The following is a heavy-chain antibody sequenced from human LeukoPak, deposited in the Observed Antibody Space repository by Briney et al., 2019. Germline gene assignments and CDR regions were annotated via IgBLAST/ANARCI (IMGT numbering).Heavy chain of an antibody. D-gene: IGHD6-6*01. Sequence: SETLSLTCAVYGXSFSGYYWSWIRQPPGKGLEWIGEINHSGSTNYNPSLKSRVTISVDTSKNQFSLKLSSVTAADTAVYYCARGWIGAIAARWWFDPWGQGTLVTVSS. CDR1: GXSFSGYY. CDR2: INHSGST. CDR3: ARGWIGAIAARWWFDP. J-gene: IGHJ5*02. V-gene: IGHV4-34*01.